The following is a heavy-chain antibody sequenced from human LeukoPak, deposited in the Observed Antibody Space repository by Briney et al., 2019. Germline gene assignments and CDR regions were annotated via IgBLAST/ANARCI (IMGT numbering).Heavy chain of an antibody. CDR1: GFTFSGYW. V-gene: IGHV3-74*01. CDR2: INTDGSST. J-gene: IGHJ6*02. CDR3: VRRHPPPSTSPTSYGMDV. D-gene: IGHD2-2*01. Sequence: GGSLRLSCAASGFTFSGYWMHWVRQAPGKGLVWVSRINTDGSSTIYADSVKGRFTISRDNAKNTLYLQMNSLRVEDTAVYHCVRRHPPPSTSPTSYGMDVWGQGTTVTVSS.